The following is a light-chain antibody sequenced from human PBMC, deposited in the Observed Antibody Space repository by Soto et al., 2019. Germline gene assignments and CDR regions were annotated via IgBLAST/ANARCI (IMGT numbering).Light chain of an antibody. Sequence: IQLTPSPSSLSASVGDRGTITCPASQDISSYLAWYQQKPGKAPKLLIYAASTLQSGVPSRFSGSGSGTDFTLTISSLQPEDFATYYCQQLNSYALTFGGGTKVDIK. CDR3: QQLNSYALT. J-gene: IGKJ4*01. CDR1: QDISSY. V-gene: IGKV1-9*01. CDR2: AAS.